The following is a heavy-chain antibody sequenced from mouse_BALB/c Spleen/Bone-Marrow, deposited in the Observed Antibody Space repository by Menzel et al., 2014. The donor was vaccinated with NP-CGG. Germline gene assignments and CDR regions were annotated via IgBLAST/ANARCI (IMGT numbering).Heavy chain of an antibody. D-gene: IGHD1-2*01. CDR1: GYSIASGYG. V-gene: IGHV3-1*02. J-gene: IGHJ3*01. CDR3: AREARASARLAC. Sequence: VQLKQSGPDLVKPSQSLSLTCTVTGYSIASGYGWHWIRQFPGNKLEWMGYIHYSGSTNYNPSLKSRISITRDTSKNQFFLQLNSVTTGDTATYYCAREARASARLACWGQRTLLTVST. CDR2: IHYSGST.